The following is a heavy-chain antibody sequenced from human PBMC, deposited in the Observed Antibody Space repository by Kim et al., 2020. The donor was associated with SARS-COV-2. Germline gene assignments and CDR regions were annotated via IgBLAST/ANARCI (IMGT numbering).Heavy chain of an antibody. CDR2: ISSSSSYI. CDR3: ARRNSLRYFDYHYYYYGMDV. CDR1: GFTFSSYS. D-gene: IGHD3-9*01. V-gene: IGHV3-21*01. Sequence: GGSLRLSCAASGFTFSSYSMNWVRQAPGKGLEWVSSISSSSSYIYYADSVKGRFTISRDNAKNSLYLQMNSLRAEDTAVYYCARRNSLRYFDYHYYYYGMDVWGQGTTVTVSS. J-gene: IGHJ6*02.